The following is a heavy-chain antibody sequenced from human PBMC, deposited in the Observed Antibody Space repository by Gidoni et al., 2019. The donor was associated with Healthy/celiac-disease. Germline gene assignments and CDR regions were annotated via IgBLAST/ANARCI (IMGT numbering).Heavy chain of an antibody. V-gene: IGHV3-21*01. CDR2: ISSSSSYI. D-gene: IGHD2-2*01. CDR3: ARDPPGYCSSTSCHHWYFDY. J-gene: IGHJ4*02. CDR1: GFTFSSDI. Sequence: EVQLVESGGGLVKPGGSLRLSCAASGFTFSSDIMNWVRQAPGKGLEWVSSISSSSSYIYYADSVKGRFTISRDNAKNSLYLQMNSLRAEDTAVYYCARDPPGYCSSTSCHHWYFDYWGQGTLVTVSS.